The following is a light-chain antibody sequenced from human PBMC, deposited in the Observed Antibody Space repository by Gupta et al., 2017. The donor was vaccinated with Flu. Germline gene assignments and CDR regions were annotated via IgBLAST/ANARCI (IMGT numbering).Light chain of an antibody. CDR3: QKENRAPLT. CDR2: GAS. V-gene: IGKV1-27*01. J-gene: IGKJ4*01. Sequence: DIQMTQSPSSLSASVGDRVTITCRASQDIGIYVAWYQQKPGKVPKFLIYGASTLQSGVPSRFSGSGSGTDFTLTISNLQPEDVATYYCQKENRAPLTFGGGTKVEIK. CDR1: QDIGIY.